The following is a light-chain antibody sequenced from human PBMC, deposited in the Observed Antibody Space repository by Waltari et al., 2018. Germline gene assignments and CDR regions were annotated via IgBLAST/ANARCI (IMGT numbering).Light chain of an antibody. J-gene: IGKJ4*01. V-gene: IGKV4-1*01. CDR3: QQYYSSPLT. CDR1: QSLLSSSYNQND. Sequence: DIWMTQSLDSLSVYLCESSTINCQSSQSLLSSSYNQNDLGFYQQKPRQPPKLLVYWASTRISGVPDRFSGSGSGADFTLTISSLQAEDVAVYYCQQYYSSPLTFGGGTKVGIK. CDR2: WAS.